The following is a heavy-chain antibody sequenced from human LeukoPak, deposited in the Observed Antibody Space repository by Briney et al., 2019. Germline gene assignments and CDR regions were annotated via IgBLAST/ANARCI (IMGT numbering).Heavy chain of an antibody. CDR2: ISPSGGST. J-gene: IGHJ5*02. CDR3: ARAGVLRNLGPNNWFDP. V-gene: IGHV1-46*01. D-gene: IGHD3-3*01. Sequence: ASVKVSCKAFGYTFTSNYMHWVRQAPGQGPEWMGVISPSGGSTTYAQKFQGRVTLTRDMSTSTDYLELSSLRSEDTAVYYCARAGVLRNLGPNNWFDPWGQGTLVTVSS. CDR1: GYTFTSNY.